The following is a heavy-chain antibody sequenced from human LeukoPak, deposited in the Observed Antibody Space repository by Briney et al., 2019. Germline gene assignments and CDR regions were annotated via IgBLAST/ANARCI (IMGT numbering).Heavy chain of an antibody. CDR3: ASAFGVVSAFDI. V-gene: IGHV3-21*01. Sequence: GGSLRLSXAASGFTFSSYSMNWVRQAPGKGLEWVSSISSSGSYIYYADSVNGRFTISRDNAKNSLYLQMNSLRAEDTAVYYCASAFGVVSAFDIWGQGTMVTVSS. J-gene: IGHJ3*02. CDR2: ISSSGSYI. D-gene: IGHD3-3*01. CDR1: GFTFSSYS.